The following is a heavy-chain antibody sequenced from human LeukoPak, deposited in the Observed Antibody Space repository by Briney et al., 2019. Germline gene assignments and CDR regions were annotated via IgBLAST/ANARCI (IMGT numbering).Heavy chain of an antibody. CDR1: GFTFSDHY. Sequence: QPGGSLRLSCAASGFTFSDHYMDCVRQAPGKGLEWVGRTRNKENRYTTEYAASVKGRFTISRDDSRNELYLQMSSLKIEDTALYYCVSTGRTGSYPYDPFDIWGQGTLVTVSS. CDR3: VSTGRTGSYPYDPFDI. CDR2: TRNKENRYTT. V-gene: IGHV3-72*01. D-gene: IGHD2-8*02. J-gene: IGHJ3*02.